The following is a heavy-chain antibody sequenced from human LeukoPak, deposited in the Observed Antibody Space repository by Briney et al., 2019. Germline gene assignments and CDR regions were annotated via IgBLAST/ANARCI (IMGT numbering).Heavy chain of an antibody. V-gene: IGHV3-30*04. CDR1: GFTSISYT. J-gene: IGHJ4*02. Sequence: GGSLRLSCAVSGFTSISYTMHWVRQAPGKGLEWVALTSSDGNKYFADSVQGRFTISRDNSRNTVYLQLASLRPDDTAVYYCARERGISALYFDTWGQGTLVTVSS. CDR3: ARERGISALYFDT. D-gene: IGHD3-16*01. CDR2: TSSDGNK.